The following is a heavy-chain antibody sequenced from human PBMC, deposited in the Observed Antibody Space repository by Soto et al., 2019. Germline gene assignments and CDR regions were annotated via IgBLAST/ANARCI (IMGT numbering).Heavy chain of an antibody. CDR2: IIPIYGSA. CDR3: ATPDRSRVRGLFGYYYGRTV. V-gene: IGHV1-69*01. D-gene: IGHD3-10*01. J-gene: IGHJ6*02. CDR1: VGTFNRHA. Sequence: QVRLVQSGAEVKKPGSSVKVSCKASVGTFNRHAFSWVRQAPGQGLEWMGGIIPIYGSAHYVEKFQGRVTITAYESLSTAYLERSSLRSEDTAVYYCATPDRSRVRGLFGYYYGRTVWGQGTTTPVSS.